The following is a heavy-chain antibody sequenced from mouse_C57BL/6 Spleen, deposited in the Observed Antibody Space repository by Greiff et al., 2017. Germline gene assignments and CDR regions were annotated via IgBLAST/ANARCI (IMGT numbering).Heavy chain of an antibody. CDR1: GYTFTSYW. D-gene: IGHD2-4*01. Sequence: VQLQQSGAELVKPGASVKMSCKASGYTFTSYWITWVKQRPGQGLEWIGDIYPGSGSTNYNEKFKSKATLTVDTSSSTAYMQLSSLTSEDSAVYYCARSRVYYDYDEDYWGQGTTLTVSS. CDR3: ARSRVYYDYDEDY. V-gene: IGHV1-55*01. CDR2: IYPGSGST. J-gene: IGHJ2*01.